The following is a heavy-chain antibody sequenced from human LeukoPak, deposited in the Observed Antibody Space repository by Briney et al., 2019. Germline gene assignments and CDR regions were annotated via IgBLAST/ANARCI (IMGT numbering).Heavy chain of an antibody. Sequence: SETLSLTCAVSGYSISSGYYWGWFRQPPGKGLEWIGCFYHSGNTYYNPSLKSRVSISVVTSKNQFSLKQSSVTAADTAVYYCARQGGSSSPYYYYYMDVWGKGTTVTVSS. D-gene: IGHD6-13*01. J-gene: IGHJ6*03. CDR3: ARQGGSSSPYYYYYMDV. CDR2: FYHSGNT. V-gene: IGHV4-38-2*01. CDR1: GYSISSGYY.